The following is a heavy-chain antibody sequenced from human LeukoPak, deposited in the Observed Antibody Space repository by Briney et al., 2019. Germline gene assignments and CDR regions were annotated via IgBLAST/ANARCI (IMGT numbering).Heavy chain of an antibody. CDR3: ARLARGYCGGDCYSFDY. J-gene: IGHJ4*02. CDR2: IYHSGST. V-gene: IGHV4-38-2*01. CDR1: GYSISSGYY. D-gene: IGHD2-21*01. Sequence: SETLSLTCAVSGYSISSGYYWGWIRQPPGKGLEWIGSIYHSGSTYYNPSLKSRVTISVDTSKNQFSLKLSSVTAADTAVYYRARLARGYCGGDCYSFDYWGQGTLVTVSS.